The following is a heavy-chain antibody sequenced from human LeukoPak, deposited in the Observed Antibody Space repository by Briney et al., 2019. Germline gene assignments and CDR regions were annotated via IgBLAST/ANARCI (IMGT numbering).Heavy chain of an antibody. Sequence: GGSLRLSCAASGFXFNNVWISWVRQAPGKGLEWVGCIKSKTDGGTRDYAAPVKGRFTISRDDSKNTLYLQMNSLKTEDTAVYYCTTDRPSGEDAFDIWGQGTMVTVSS. CDR3: TTDRPSGEDAFDI. CDR2: IKSKTDGGTR. V-gene: IGHV3-15*01. CDR1: GFXFNNVW. J-gene: IGHJ3*02. D-gene: IGHD6-6*01.